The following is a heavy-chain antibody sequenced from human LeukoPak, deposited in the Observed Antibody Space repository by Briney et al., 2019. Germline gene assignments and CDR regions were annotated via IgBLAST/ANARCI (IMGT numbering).Heavy chain of an antibody. CDR3: ATAAQVSWYPRGFDY. CDR2: FDPEDGET. V-gene: IGHV1-24*01. CDR1: GYTLTELS. Sequence: GASVKVSCKVSGYTLTELSMHWVRQAPGKGLEWMGGFDPEDGETIYAQKFQGRVTMTEDTSTDTAYMELSSLRSEDTAVYYCATAAQVSWYPRGFDYWGQGTLVTVSS. D-gene: IGHD6-13*01. J-gene: IGHJ4*02.